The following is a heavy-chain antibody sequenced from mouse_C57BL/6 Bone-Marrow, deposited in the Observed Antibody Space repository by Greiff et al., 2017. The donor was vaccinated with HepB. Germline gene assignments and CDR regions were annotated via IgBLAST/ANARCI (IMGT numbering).Heavy chain of an antibody. V-gene: IGHV1-36*01. J-gene: IGHJ4*01. Sequence: EVQLLQSGPVLVKPGASVKLSCKASGFTFPDYYMHWVKQSPEKSLEWIGLVYPYNGGTSYNKKLKGKATLTVDTSSSTAYMELTSLTSEDSAVYYCARGVTGYAMDYWGQGTSVTVSS. CDR2: VYPYNGGT. CDR1: GFTFPDYY. CDR3: ARGVTGYAMDY. D-gene: IGHD2-5*01.